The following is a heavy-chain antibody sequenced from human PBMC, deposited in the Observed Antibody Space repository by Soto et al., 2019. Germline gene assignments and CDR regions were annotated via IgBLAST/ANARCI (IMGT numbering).Heavy chain of an antibody. CDR1: GFTFSSYG. D-gene: IGHD6-13*01. J-gene: IGHJ4*02. V-gene: IGHV3-33*01. Sequence: QVQLVESGGAVVQPGRSLRLSCAASGFTFSSYGMHWVRQAPGKGLEWVAVIWYDGSNKYYADSVKGRFTISRDNSKNTLYLQMNSLRAEDTAVYYCARDQTLAAAGMDYWGQGTLVTVSS. CDR2: IWYDGSNK. CDR3: ARDQTLAAAGMDY.